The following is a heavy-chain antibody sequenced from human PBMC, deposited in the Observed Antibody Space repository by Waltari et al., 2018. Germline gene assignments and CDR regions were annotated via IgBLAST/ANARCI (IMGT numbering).Heavy chain of an antibody. CDR2: IYYSGST. CDR1: GGSISSSSYY. V-gene: IGHV4-39*07. Sequence: QLQLQESGPGLVKPSETLSLTCTVSGGSISSSSYYWGWIRQPPGKGLEWIGSIYYSGSTYYNPSLKSRVTISVDTSKNQFSLKLSSVTAADTAVYYCARGCIAVAGDLGQNWFDPWGQGTLVTVSS. J-gene: IGHJ5*02. CDR3: ARGCIAVAGDLGQNWFDP. D-gene: IGHD6-19*01.